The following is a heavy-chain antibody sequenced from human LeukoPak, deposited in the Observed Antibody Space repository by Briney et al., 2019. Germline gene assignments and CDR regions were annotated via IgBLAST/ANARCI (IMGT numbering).Heavy chain of an antibody. Sequence: GGSLRLSCAASGFSFSTFWMSWVRQAPGKGLEWVANTKGDDSEKYYVESVQGRFTISRDNAKNSLYLHMNSLRAEDTALYYCARSGYSYALDHWGQGSLVAVSS. CDR1: GFSFSTFW. CDR3: ARSGYSYALDH. J-gene: IGHJ1*01. V-gene: IGHV3-7*01. D-gene: IGHD5-18*01. CDR2: TKGDDSEK.